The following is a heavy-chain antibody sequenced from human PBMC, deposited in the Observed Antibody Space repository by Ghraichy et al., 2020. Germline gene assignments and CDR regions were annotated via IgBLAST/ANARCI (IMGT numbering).Heavy chain of an antibody. CDR3: AKSPIAVAGTGSSHWYFDL. D-gene: IGHD6-19*01. CDR2: ISGSGGST. J-gene: IGHJ2*01. CDR1: GFTFSSYA. V-gene: IGHV3-23*01. Sequence: GGSLRLSCAASGFTFSSYAMSWVRQAPGKGLEWVSAISGSGGSTYYADSVKGRFTLSRDNSKNTLYLQMNSLRAEDTAVYYCAKSPIAVAGTGSSHWYFDLGGRGTLATVSS.